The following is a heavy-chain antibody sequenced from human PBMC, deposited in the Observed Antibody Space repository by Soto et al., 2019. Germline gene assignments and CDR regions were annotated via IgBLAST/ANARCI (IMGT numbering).Heavy chain of an antibody. CDR3: AKALNGDYFAAFDY. CDR2: ISGSGGST. D-gene: IGHD4-17*01. Sequence: PGGSLRLSCAASGFTFSSYAMSWVRQAPGKGLEWVSAISGSGGSTHYADSVKGRFTISRDNSKNTLYLQMNSLRAEDTAVYYCAKALNGDYFAAFDYWGQGTLVTVSS. J-gene: IGHJ4*02. CDR1: GFTFSSYA. V-gene: IGHV3-23*01.